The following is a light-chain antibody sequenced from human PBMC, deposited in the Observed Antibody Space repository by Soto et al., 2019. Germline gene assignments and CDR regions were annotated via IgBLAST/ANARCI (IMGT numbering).Light chain of an antibody. Sequence: ELFLTQSPGTLSLSPGERATLSCRASQSVSSTYLAWYQQKPGQAPRLLIYGASNRATGIPDRFSGSGSGTDFTLTISRLEPEDFAVYYCQQYGGSRWTFGQGTKVDIK. CDR3: QQYGGSRWT. CDR2: GAS. J-gene: IGKJ1*01. V-gene: IGKV3-20*01. CDR1: QSVSSTY.